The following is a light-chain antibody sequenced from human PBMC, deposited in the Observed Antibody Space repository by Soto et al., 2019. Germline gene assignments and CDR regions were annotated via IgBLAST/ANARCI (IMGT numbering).Light chain of an antibody. J-gene: IGKJ1*01. CDR2: GES. Sequence: EIVMTLPAATLSVSPGEIATLSCRARQSVCSNVACYQQIPGQAPRLLIYGESTRATGIPARFNGSASGTECTLTNSRLLSEAFSVCYCQQYHHCHPRTSGKENTVQI. CDR1: QSVCSN. V-gene: IGKV3-15*01. CDR3: QQYHHCHPRT.